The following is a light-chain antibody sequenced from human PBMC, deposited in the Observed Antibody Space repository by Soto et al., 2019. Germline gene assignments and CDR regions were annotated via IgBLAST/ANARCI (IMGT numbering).Light chain of an antibody. Sequence: DIQMTQSPSSLSASVGDRFTITCRASQSISSWLAWYQQKPGKNPXXLIYKASSLESGVPSRFSGSGSGTEFTLTISSLQPDDFATDDCQQYNSYSTFGQGTKVDIK. J-gene: IGKJ1*01. CDR3: QQYNSYST. V-gene: IGKV1-5*03. CDR2: KAS. CDR1: QSISSW.